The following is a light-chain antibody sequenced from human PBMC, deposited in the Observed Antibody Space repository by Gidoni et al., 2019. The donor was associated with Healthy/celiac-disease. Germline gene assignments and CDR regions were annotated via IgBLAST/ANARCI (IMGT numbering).Light chain of an antibody. CDR2: GAS. Sequence: EIVMTQSPATPSVSPGDTATLSCRASQSVSSNLAWYQQKPGPAPRLLIYGASTRATGIPARFSGSGSGTEFTLTISSLQPEDFAVYYCQQYNNWRAFGQXTKLEIK. CDR3: QQYNNWRA. CDR1: QSVSSN. J-gene: IGKJ1*01. V-gene: IGKV3-15*01.